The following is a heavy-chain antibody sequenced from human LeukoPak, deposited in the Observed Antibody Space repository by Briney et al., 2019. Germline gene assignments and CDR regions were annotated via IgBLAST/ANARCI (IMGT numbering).Heavy chain of an antibody. D-gene: IGHD6-13*01. CDR1: GYTFTSYG. V-gene: IGHV1-18*01. Sequence: ASVKVSCKASGYTFTSYGISWVRQAPGQGLEWMGWISAYNGNTNYAQKLQGRVTMTTDTSTSTAYMELRSLRSDDTAVYYCASRYGIAAASPDAFDIWGQGTMVTVSS. CDR2: ISAYNGNT. CDR3: ASRYGIAAASPDAFDI. J-gene: IGHJ3*02.